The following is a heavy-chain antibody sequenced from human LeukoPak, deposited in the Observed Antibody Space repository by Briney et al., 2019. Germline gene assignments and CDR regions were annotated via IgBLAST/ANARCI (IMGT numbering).Heavy chain of an antibody. CDR1: GGSANSYY. Sequence: SETLSLTCTVSGGSANSYYWSWIRQPAGKGLEWIGRMFTGGSTKYNPSLKSRVTMSVDTSKNQFSLKLSSVTAADTAIYCCARDRSMDGSQYRWYFDLWGRGTLVTVSS. CDR2: MFTGGST. CDR3: ARDRSMDGSQYRWYFDL. D-gene: IGHD1-26*01. J-gene: IGHJ2*01. V-gene: IGHV4-4*07.